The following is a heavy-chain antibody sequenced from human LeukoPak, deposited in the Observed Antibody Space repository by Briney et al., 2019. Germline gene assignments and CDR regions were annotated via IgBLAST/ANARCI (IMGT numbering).Heavy chain of an antibody. D-gene: IGHD3/OR15-3a*01. CDR1: GASISSHY. CDR2: TSGRI. Sequence: SETLSLTCAVSGASISSHYWSWIRQPPGKGLEWIGYTSGRISDNPPLKSRVAVPVAPSQNQVSLSLTSVTAADTAVYHCARDLAIFGLATTDFYMDVWGKGTTVTVSS. J-gene: IGHJ6*03. V-gene: IGHV4-59*11. CDR3: ARDLAIFGLATTDFYMDV.